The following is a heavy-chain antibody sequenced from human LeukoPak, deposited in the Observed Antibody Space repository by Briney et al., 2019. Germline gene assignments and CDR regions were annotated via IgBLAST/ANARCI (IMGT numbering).Heavy chain of an antibody. CDR1: RFPFRTYN. V-gene: IGHV3-30*19. D-gene: IGHD3-10*01. J-gene: IGHJ4*02. CDR3: ARDRGAFDY. CDR2: ISNDGSDK. Sequence: GGSLRLSCAASRFPFRTYNMHWVRQAPGKGLEWVAVISNDGSDKYCADSVKGRFTISRDNSQNTLYLQMNTLKTEDTAVYFCARDRGAFDYWGQGTLVTVSS.